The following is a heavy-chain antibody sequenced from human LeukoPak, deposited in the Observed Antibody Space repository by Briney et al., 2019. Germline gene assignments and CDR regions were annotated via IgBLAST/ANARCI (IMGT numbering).Heavy chain of an antibody. Sequence: SQTLSLTCAISGDSVSSNSAAWNWIRQSPSRGLEWLGRTYYRSKWYNDYAVSVKSRITINPDTSKNQFSLQLSSVTAADTAVYYCARKYYDYVWGSLWPYYFDYWGQGTLVTVSS. CDR2: TYYRSKWYN. J-gene: IGHJ4*02. CDR1: GDSVSSNSAA. D-gene: IGHD3-16*01. CDR3: ARKYYDYVWGSLWPYYFDY. V-gene: IGHV6-1*01.